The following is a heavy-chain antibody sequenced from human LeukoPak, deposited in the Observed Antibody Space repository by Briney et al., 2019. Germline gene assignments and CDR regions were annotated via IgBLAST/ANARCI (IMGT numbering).Heavy chain of an antibody. D-gene: IGHD6-19*01. CDR1: GFTVSSNY. Sequence: GGSLRLSCAASGFTVSSNYMSWVRQAPGKGLGWVSVIYSGGSTYYADSVKGRFTISRDNSKNTPYLQMNSLRAEDTAVYYCARVPPPRIAVAGTGPYYFDYWGQGTLVTVSS. CDR3: ARVPPPRIAVAGTGPYYFDY. CDR2: IYSGGST. V-gene: IGHV3-53*01. J-gene: IGHJ4*02.